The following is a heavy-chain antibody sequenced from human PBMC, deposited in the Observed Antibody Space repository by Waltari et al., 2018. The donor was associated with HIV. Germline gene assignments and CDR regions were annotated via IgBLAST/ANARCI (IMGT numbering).Heavy chain of an antibody. D-gene: IGHD4-17*01. J-gene: IGHJ6*02. CDR3: ARDSGLYGTYSHGMDV. Sequence: QVQLQESGPGLVKPSQTLSLTCTVSGGSVSSDSHYWSWIRQHPGKGLEWIGYIYYSGSTYYNPSLKSHVIISIDTSQNQFSLGLTSVTAADTAVYYCARDSGLYGTYSHGMDVWGQGTTVTVSS. V-gene: IGHV4-31*01. CDR2: IYYSGST. CDR1: GGSVSSDSHY.